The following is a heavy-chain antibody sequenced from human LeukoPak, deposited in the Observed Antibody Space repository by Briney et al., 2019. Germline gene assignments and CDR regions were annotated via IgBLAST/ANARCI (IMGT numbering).Heavy chain of an antibody. CDR3: ARTVSMVHHYFDY. Sequence: PGGSLRLSCAASGFTVDDYAMSWLRQAPGKGLQWLSGINWNGGSTDYADSVKGRFTISRDNAKNSLYLQMNSLRAEDTALYYCARTVSMVHHYFDYWGQGTLVTVSS. V-gene: IGHV3-20*04. J-gene: IGHJ4*02. D-gene: IGHD3-10*01. CDR2: INWNGGST. CDR1: GFTVDDYA.